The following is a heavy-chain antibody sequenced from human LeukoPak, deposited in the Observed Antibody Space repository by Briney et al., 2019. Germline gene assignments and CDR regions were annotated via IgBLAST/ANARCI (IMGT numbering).Heavy chain of an antibody. J-gene: IGHJ4*02. CDR3: ARRSSNSGSYYDYFDY. Sequence: GGSLRLSCAAAGFTFSRYSMNWVRQAPGKGLEWVSSISTSSSYIYYADSVKGRFTISRDNARNSLFLPLDSLRAEDTAVYYCARRSSNSGSYYDYFDYWGQGALVTVSS. V-gene: IGHV3-21*01. CDR1: GFTFSRYS. D-gene: IGHD1-26*01. CDR2: ISTSSSYI.